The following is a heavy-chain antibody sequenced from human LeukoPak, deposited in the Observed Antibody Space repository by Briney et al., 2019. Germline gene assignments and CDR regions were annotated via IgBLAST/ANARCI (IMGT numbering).Heavy chain of an antibody. CDR3: AKDRPNYYGTNGHYYRRDGDC. CDR1: GFTFSSYA. J-gene: IGHJ4*02. D-gene: IGHD3-22*01. Sequence: GGSLRLSCVASGFTFSSYAMSWVRQAAGNGLEWVSSASSSGETTYYADSVKGRFTISRDNSRNTLYLQMNSLRAEDTAVYYCAKDRPNYYGTNGHYYRRDGDCWGQGTLVTVSS. V-gene: IGHV3-23*01. CDR2: ASSSGETT.